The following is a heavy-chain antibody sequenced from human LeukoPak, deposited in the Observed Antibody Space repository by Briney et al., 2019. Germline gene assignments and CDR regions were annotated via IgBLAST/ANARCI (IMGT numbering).Heavy chain of an antibody. J-gene: IGHJ4*02. D-gene: IGHD6-19*01. Sequence: QPGRSLRLSCAASRFTFDDYAMHWVRQAPGKGLEWVSGISWNSGSIGYADSVKGRFTISRDNAKNSLYLQMNSLRAEDTALYYCAKDPYRSGWSFLDYWGPGTLVTVSS. V-gene: IGHV3-9*01. CDR2: ISWNSGSI. CDR1: RFTFDDYA. CDR3: AKDPYRSGWSFLDY.